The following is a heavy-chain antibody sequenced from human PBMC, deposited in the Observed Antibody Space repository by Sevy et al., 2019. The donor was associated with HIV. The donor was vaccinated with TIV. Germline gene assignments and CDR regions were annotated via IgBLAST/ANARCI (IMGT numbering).Heavy chain of an antibody. D-gene: IGHD6-6*01. V-gene: IGHV3-49*03. CDR1: GFAFGDYA. J-gene: IGHJ6*02. CDR2: IRTKPYGGTE. Sequence: LSCTASGFAFGDYAMTWIRQVPGKGLEWVGFIRTKPYGGTEDYAASAKGRFTISRDDSKSIAYLQMSNLKTEDTAVYYCSRGAFGSSAGIHYYGLDVWGQGTTVTVSS. CDR3: SRGAFGSSAGIHYYGLDV.